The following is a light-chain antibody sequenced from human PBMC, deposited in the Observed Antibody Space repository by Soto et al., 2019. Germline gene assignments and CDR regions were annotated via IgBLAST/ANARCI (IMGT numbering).Light chain of an antibody. Sequence: DIQMTQSPSTLSASVEDRITITCRASQSVSRRLAWFQQKPGKAPQLLIYDASSLESGVPSRFSGRGSGTEFTLTISSLQPDDCATYYCHTYNSYSLHTFGQGTKVDIK. CDR1: QSVSRR. J-gene: IGKJ2*01. CDR3: HTYNSYSLHT. CDR2: DAS. V-gene: IGKV1-5*01.